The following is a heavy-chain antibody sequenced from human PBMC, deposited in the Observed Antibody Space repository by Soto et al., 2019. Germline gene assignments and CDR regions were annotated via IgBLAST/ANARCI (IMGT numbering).Heavy chain of an antibody. Sequence: ASVKVSCRTSGYTFSNYGITGVRQAPGRPLEWLGWISLYSDGTNYAQKFQGRVSMTTDTSTTTAYMELRSLRSDDTAVYYCARLVPRAEAWFGPCGQGTLVIVCS. V-gene: IGHV1-18*01. D-gene: IGHD2-2*01. CDR3: ARLVPRAEAWFGP. CDR2: ISLYSDGT. CDR1: GYTFSNYG. J-gene: IGHJ5*02.